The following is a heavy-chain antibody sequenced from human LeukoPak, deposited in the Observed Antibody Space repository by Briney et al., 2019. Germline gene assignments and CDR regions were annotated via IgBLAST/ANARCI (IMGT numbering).Heavy chain of an antibody. CDR3: ARVPGIAAATYYFDY. J-gene: IGHJ4*02. D-gene: IGHD6-13*01. CDR1: GGSFSGYY. Sequence: SETLSLTCAAYGGSFSGYYRSWIRQPPGKGLEWIGEINHSGSTNYNPSLKSRVTISVDTSNNQFSLKLSSVTAADTAVYYCARVPGIAAATYYFDYWGQGTLVTVSS. CDR2: INHSGST. V-gene: IGHV4-34*01.